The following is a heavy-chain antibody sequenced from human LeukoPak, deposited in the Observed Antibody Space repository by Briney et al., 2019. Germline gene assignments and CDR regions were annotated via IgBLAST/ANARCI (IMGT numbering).Heavy chain of an antibody. J-gene: IGHJ6*04. CDR2: INPSGGST. Sequence: GASVKISCKASGYTFTNYYMHWVRQAPGQGLEWMGIINPSGGSTTYAQQFQGRVTMTRDMSTSTVYMDLSSLGSEDTAVYYCARDRGPVVVVAATGFGVWGKGTTVTVSS. CDR1: GYTFTNYY. D-gene: IGHD2-15*01. V-gene: IGHV1-46*01. CDR3: ARDRGPVVVVAATGFGV.